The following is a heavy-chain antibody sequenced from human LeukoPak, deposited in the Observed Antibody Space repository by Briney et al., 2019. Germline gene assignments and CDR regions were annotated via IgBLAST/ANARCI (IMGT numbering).Heavy chain of an antibody. J-gene: IGHJ4*02. D-gene: IGHD3-3*01. V-gene: IGHV4-34*01. CDR2: INHSGST. CDR3: ARHVAIFGVTH. CDR1: GGSFSGYY. Sequence: SETLSLTCAVYGGSFSGYYWSWIRQPPGKGLEWIGEINHSGSTNYNPSLKSRVTISVDTSKNQFSLKLSSVTAADTAVYYCARHVAIFGVTHWGQGTLVTVSS.